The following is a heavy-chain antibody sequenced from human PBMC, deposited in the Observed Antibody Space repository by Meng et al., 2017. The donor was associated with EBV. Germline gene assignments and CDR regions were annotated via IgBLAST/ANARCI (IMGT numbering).Heavy chain of an antibody. V-gene: IGHV1-2*06. CDR1: GYTFTGYY. J-gene: IGHJ4*02. Sequence: VRAVQSGAEVTKPGASVKVSCKASGYTFTGYYMHWVRQAPGQGLEWMGRINPNSGGTNYAQKFQGRVTMTRDTSISTAYMELSRLRSDDTAVYYCARVGIAVAGTGDYWGQGTLVTVSS. D-gene: IGHD6-19*01. CDR3: ARVGIAVAGTGDY. CDR2: INPNSGGT.